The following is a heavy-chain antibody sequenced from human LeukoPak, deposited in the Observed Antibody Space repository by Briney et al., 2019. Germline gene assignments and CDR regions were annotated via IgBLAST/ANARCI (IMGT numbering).Heavy chain of an antibody. D-gene: IGHD2-15*01. J-gene: IGHJ6*02. V-gene: IGHV3-66*02. CDR1: GFTVSSNY. CDR2: IYSGGST. CDR3: ARDIGDRYCSGGSCLIYYYYYGMDV. Sequence: GGSLRLSCAASGFTVSSNYMSWVRQAPGKGLEWVSVIYSGGSTYYADSVKGRFTISRDNSKNTLYLQMNSLRAEDTAVYYCARDIGDRYCSGGSCLIYYYYYGMDVWGQGTTVTVSS.